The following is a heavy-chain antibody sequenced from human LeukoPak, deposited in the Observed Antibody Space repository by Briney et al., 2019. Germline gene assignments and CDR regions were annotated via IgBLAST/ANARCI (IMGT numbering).Heavy chain of an antibody. J-gene: IGHJ5*02. V-gene: IGHV4-59*01. CDR3: ARFTPQGYGWGGYNRFDP. CDR1: GGSISSYY. CDR2: IYYSGST. Sequence: SETLSLTCTVSGGSISSYYWNWIRQTPGKGLEWIGYIYYSGSTNYNPSLKSRVTISVDTSKNQFSLNLTSVTAADTAVYYCARFTPQGYGWGGYNRFDPWGQGTLATVSS. D-gene: IGHD3-16*01.